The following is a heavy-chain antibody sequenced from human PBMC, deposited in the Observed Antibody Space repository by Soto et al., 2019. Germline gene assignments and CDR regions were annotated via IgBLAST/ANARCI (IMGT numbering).Heavy chain of an antibody. V-gene: IGHV3-11*01. Sequence: GGSLRLSCAASGCPFSDYYIHWIRRAPGKGLEWISYISGNGEIIQYAASARGRFTISRDNAENSVYLEMDSLRAEDTALYYCARDVDADFRTDFDYWGRGTLVTVSS. J-gene: IGHJ4*02. D-gene: IGHD4-17*01. CDR3: ARDVDADFRTDFDY. CDR1: GCPFSDYY. CDR2: ISGNGEII.